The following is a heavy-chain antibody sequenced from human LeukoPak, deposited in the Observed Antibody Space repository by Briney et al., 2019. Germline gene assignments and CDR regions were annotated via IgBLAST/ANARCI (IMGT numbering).Heavy chain of an antibody. Sequence: ASVKVSCKASGYTFTSYAMNWVRQAPGQGLEWMGWINTNTGNPTYAQGFTGRFVFSLDTSVSTAYLQISSLKAEDTAVYYCARVPSYNTAARPGYFDYWGQGTLVTVSS. V-gene: IGHV7-4-1*02. CDR1: GYTFTSYA. CDR3: ARVPSYNTAARPGYFDY. CDR2: INTNTGNP. J-gene: IGHJ4*02. D-gene: IGHD6-6*01.